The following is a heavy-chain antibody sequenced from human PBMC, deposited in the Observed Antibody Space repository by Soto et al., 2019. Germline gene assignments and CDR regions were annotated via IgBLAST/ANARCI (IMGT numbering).Heavy chain of an antibody. J-gene: IGHJ4*02. D-gene: IGHD3-3*01. V-gene: IGHV3-48*01. Sequence: EVHLGESGGRGVQPGGSLRLSCAASGFRFSDYSMNWVRQAPGRGLEWVSYISSSSFTIHYADSVEGRFAISRDNAKNSLYLQMNSLRAEDTAVYYCARDYNALWSGHFDYWGQGALGTVSS. CDR2: ISSSSFTI. CDR1: GFRFSDYS. CDR3: ARDYNALWSGHFDY.